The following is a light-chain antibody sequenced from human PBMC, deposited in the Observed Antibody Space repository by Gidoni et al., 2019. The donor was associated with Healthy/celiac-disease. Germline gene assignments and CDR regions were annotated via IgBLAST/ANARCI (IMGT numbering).Light chain of an antibody. J-gene: IGKJ5*01. CDR2: GAS. V-gene: IGKV3-15*01. Sequence: EIVRTQSPATLSVSPGERATLSCSASQSVSSNLAWYHQKPGQAPRLLIYGASTRATGIPARFSGSGSGTEFTLTISSLQSEDFAVYYCQQYNNWPPITFGQGTRLEIK. CDR3: QQYNNWPPIT. CDR1: QSVSSN.